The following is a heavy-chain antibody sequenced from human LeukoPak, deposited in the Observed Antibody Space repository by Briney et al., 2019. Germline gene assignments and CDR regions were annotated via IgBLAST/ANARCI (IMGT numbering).Heavy chain of an antibody. CDR2: ISSSSSTI. CDR1: GFTFSSYS. V-gene: IGHV3-48*04. J-gene: IGHJ6*04. Sequence: PGGSLRLSCAASGFTFSSYSMNWVRQAPGKGLEWVSYISSSSSTIYYADSVQGRFSISRDDAKNSLYLQMNSLRAEDTARYYCARDNGDVVAPLLDVWGKGTTVTISS. CDR3: ARDNGDVVAPLLDV. D-gene: IGHD2-21*01.